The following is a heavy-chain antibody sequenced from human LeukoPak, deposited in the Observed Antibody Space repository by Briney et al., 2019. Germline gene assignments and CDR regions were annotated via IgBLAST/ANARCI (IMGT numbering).Heavy chain of an antibody. CDR3: AREGDYGDSFDY. CDR1: GGSISSSSYY. D-gene: IGHD4-17*01. J-gene: IGHJ4*02. Sequence: PSETLSLTCTVSGGSISSSSYYWGWIRQPPGKGLEWIGEINHSGSTNYNPSLKSRVTISVDTSKNQFSLKLSSVTAADTAVYYCAREGDYGDSFDYWGQGNPGHRLL. V-gene: IGHV4-39*07. CDR2: INHSGST.